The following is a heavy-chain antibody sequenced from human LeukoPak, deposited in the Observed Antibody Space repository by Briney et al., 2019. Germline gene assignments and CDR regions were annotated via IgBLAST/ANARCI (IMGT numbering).Heavy chain of an antibody. CDR1: GFTFSSYG. J-gene: IGHJ4*02. CDR2: ISYDGSNK. D-gene: IGHD6-13*01. Sequence: GGSLRLSCAASGFTFSSYGMHWVRQAPGKGLEWVAVISYDGSNKYYADSVKGRFTISRDNSKNTLYLQMNSLRAEDAAVYYCAKEVAAAGHFDYWGQGTLVTVSS. CDR3: AKEVAAAGHFDY. V-gene: IGHV3-30*18.